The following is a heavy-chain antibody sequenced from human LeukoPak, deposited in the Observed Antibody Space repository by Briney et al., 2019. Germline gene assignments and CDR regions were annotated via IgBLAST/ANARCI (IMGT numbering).Heavy chain of an antibody. V-gene: IGHV4-61*08. D-gene: IGHD1-26*01. CDR3: ARLQTSGSYEMDY. J-gene: IGHJ4*02. CDR1: GGSISSGGYY. CDR2: IYYSGST. Sequence: SQTLSLTCTVSGGSISSGGYYWSWIRQPPGKGLEWIGYIYYSGSTNYNPSLKSRVTISVDTSKNQFSLKLSSVTAADTAVYYCARLQTSGSYEMDYWGQGILVTVSS.